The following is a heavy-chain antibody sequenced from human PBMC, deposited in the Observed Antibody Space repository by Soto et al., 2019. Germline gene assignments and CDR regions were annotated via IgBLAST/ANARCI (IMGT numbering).Heavy chain of an antibody. Sequence: GGSLRLSCAASGFTFSDYYMSWIRQAPGKGLEWVSYISSSSSYTNYADSVKGRFTISRDNAKNSLYLQMNSLRAEDTAVYYCARVGSSGSYGMDVWGQGTTVTVSS. V-gene: IGHV3-11*06. J-gene: IGHJ6*02. D-gene: IGHD6-19*01. CDR3: ARVGSSGSYGMDV. CDR2: ISSSSSYT. CDR1: GFTFSDYY.